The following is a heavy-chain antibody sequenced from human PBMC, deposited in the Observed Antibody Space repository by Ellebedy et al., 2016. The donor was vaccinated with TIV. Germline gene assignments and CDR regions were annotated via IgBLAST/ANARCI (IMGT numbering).Heavy chain of an antibody. D-gene: IGHD5-12*01. CDR1: GFTLGSYW. CDR3: ARTGYGYHGMDV. J-gene: IGHJ6*02. Sequence: GESLKISCEASGFTLGSYWMSWVRQAPGKGLEFVANIGQGGNAKHYVDSVKGRFTISRDNAKNSLFMQMNNLRAEDTAVYYCARTGYGYHGMDVWGQGTTVSVSS. V-gene: IGHV3-7*03. CDR2: IGQGGNAK.